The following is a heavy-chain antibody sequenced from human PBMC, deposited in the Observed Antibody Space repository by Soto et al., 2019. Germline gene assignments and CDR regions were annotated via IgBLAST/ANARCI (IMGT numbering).Heavy chain of an antibody. J-gene: IGHJ5*02. D-gene: IGHD6-6*01. CDR3: ARERPDGARLDP. V-gene: IGHV4-4*08. CDR2: IYSSGNT. CDR1: GGSISNYY. Sequence: SETLSLTCTVSGGSISNYYWSWFRQTPDKGLESIGYIYSSGNTNYNPSLKSRVTISVDTSKNQFSLKLSSVTAADTAVYYCARERPDGARLDPWGQGTLVTVSS.